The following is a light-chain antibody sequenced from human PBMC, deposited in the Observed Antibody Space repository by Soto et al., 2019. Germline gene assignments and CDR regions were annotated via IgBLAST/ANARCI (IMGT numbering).Light chain of an antibody. CDR1: ESVSNNY. CDR3: QQRSNWPLT. V-gene: IGKV3D-20*02. CDR2: GAS. J-gene: IGKJ4*01. Sequence: EIMLSMSPGTLSLSTGERATLSCRANESVSNNYLTWYQQKPGQAPRLLIFGASSRAAGIPDRFSGSGSGTDFTLTISSLEPEDCAVYYCQQRSNWPLTFGGGTKVDIK.